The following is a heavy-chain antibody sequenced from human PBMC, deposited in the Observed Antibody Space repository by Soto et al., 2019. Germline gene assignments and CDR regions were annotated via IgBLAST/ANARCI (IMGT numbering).Heavy chain of an antibody. V-gene: IGHV1-69*13. Sequence: SGTVACKASGGTVSSDAISWVRQAPGQGLEWMGGIIPIFGTANYAQKFQGRVTITADESTSTAYMELSSLRSEDTAVYYCARAFQPHSYGYDYWGQGTLVTVSS. J-gene: IGHJ4*02. CDR2: IIPIFGTA. CDR1: GGTVSSDA. D-gene: IGHD5-18*01. CDR3: ARAFQPHSYGYDY.